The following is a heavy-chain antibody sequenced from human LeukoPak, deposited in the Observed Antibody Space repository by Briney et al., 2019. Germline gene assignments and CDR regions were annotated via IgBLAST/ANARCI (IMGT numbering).Heavy chain of an antibody. D-gene: IGHD2-21*02. CDR2: IYSTGST. J-gene: IGHJ4*02. V-gene: IGHV4-4*07. Sequence: SETLSLTCTVSGGSISNHSWSWIRQPAGKGLEWIGRIYSTGSTDYNPSLKSRVTVSLDTSKNQFSLSLTSVTAADTAVYYCARDVALSYCGGDCLPDYWGQGILVTVSS. CDR1: GGSISNHS. CDR3: ARDVALSYCGGDCLPDY.